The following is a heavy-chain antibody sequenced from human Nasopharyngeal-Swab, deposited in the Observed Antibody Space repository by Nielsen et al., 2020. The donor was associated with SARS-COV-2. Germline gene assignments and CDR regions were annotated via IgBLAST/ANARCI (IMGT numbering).Heavy chain of an antibody. V-gene: IGHV1-69*13. CDR2: IIPIFGTA. Sequence: SVKVSCKASGGTFSSYAISWVRQAPGQGLEWMGGIIPIFGTANYAQKFQGRVTITADESTSTAYMELSSLRSEDTAVYYCARSYGDYEDNWFDPWGQGTLVTVSS. CDR3: ARSYGDYEDNWFDP. CDR1: GGTFSSYA. D-gene: IGHD4-17*01. J-gene: IGHJ5*02.